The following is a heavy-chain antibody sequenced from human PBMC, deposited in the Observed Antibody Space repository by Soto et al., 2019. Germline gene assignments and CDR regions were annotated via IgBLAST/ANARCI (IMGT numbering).Heavy chain of an antibody. CDR2: IYYSGST. J-gene: IGHJ4*02. CDR3: ARKGGYYDSSGYLFTPLFDY. Sequence: PSETLSLTCTVSGGSISSYYWSWIRQPPGKGLEWIGYIYYSGSTNYNPSLKSRVTISVDTSKNQFSLKLSSVTAADTAVYYCARKGGYYDSSGYLFTPLFDYWGQGTLVTVSS. D-gene: IGHD3-22*01. V-gene: IGHV4-59*08. CDR1: GGSISSYY.